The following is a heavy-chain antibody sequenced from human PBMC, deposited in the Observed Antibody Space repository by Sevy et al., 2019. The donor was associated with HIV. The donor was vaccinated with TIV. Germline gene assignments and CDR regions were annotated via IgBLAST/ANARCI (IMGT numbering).Heavy chain of an antibody. CDR1: GFTFDDYT. V-gene: IGHV3-43*01. Sequence: GGSLRLSCAASGFTFDDYTMHWVRQVPGKGLEWVSLIGWDAKKTDYADSVEGRFTVSRDNRKNSLYLQMNSLRSEDTALYFCAKDIPGYSGFDHWGQGTLVTVSS. J-gene: IGHJ4*02. D-gene: IGHD3-10*01. CDR2: IGWDAKKT. CDR3: AKDIPGYSGFDH.